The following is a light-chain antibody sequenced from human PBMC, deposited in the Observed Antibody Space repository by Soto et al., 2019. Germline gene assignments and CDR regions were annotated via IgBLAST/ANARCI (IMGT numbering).Light chain of an antibody. Sequence: QSVLTQPPSASGTPGQRVTISCSGSSSNVGSNYVYWYQQLPGTAPQLLIYRNNHRPSGVPDRFSGSKSGTSASLPISGLRSAEEADYYCAAWDDSLSGPVFGGGTKLTVL. CDR1: SSNVGSNY. CDR2: RNN. CDR3: AAWDDSLSGPV. J-gene: IGLJ2*01. V-gene: IGLV1-47*01.